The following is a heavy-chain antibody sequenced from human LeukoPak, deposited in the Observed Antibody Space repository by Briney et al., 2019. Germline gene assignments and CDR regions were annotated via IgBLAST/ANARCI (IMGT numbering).Heavy chain of an antibody. Sequence: SETLSLTCTVSGGSISSGGYYWSWIRQPPGKGLEWIGYIYYNGSTYYNPSLKSRVTISVDTSKNQFSLKLSSVTAADTAVYYCARTSLGGAWFGPWGQGTLVTVSS. CDR1: GGSISSGGYY. CDR3: ARTSLGGAWFGP. J-gene: IGHJ5*02. CDR2: IYYNGST. V-gene: IGHV4-30-4*08. D-gene: IGHD1-26*01.